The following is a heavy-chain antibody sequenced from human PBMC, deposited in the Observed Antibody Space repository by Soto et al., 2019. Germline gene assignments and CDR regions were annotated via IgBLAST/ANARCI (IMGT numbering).Heavy chain of an antibody. Sequence: GASVKAFCKASGYTFTSYGISWVRQAPGQGLEWMGWISAYNGNTNYAQKLQGRVTMTTDTSTSTAYMELRSLRSDDTAAYYWAGVGDPLLGWGGFLCGVFDIGGNGTMVTVSS. CDR2: ISAYNGNT. CDR1: GYTFTSYG. J-gene: IGHJ3*02. V-gene: IGHV1-18*01. CDR3: AGVGDPLLGWGGFLCGVFDI. D-gene: IGHD3-10*02.